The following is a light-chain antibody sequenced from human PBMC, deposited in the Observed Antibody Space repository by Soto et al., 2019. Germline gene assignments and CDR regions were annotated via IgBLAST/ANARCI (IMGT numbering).Light chain of an antibody. J-gene: IGKJ4*02. V-gene: IGKV1-39*01. CDR1: QSISSH. CDR2: GAS. CDR3: KQRYRFPKT. Sequence: DLQMPNSPSSLSASVGDSFTITCRASQSISSHLNWYQQKAGKAPKLLISGASTLQSGVPSRFSGSGSGTEFTLTIISLQPEDFATYYCKQRYRFPKTVGRGTKVDVK.